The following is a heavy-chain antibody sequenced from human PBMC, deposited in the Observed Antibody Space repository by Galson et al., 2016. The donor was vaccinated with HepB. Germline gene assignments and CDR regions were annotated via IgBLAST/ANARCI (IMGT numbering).Heavy chain of an antibody. CDR3: ARGKFELRVSDY. D-gene: IGHD1-7*01. J-gene: IGHJ4*02. CDR2: INHSGSS. Sequence: ETLSLTCAVYGGSFSGYYWSWIRQPPGKGLEWIGEINHSGSSNYNPSLKSRVTISRDTSNNQFSLKLNSVTAADTAVYYCARGKFELRVSDYWGQGILVTVSS. CDR1: GGSFSGYY. V-gene: IGHV4-34*01.